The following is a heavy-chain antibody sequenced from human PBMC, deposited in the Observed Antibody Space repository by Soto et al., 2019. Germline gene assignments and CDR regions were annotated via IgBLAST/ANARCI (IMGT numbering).Heavy chain of an antibody. CDR1: GFTFSNSA. CDR2: ISYNGGST. J-gene: IGHJ4*02. D-gene: IGHD5-18*01. CDR3: ARGEIQLWLHPNFDY. V-gene: IGHV3-64*01. Sequence: GGSLRLSCAASGFTFSNSAMHWVRQAPGKGLEYVSAISYNGGSTYYANSVKGRFTISRDNSKNTLYLQMGSLRAEDMAVYYCARGEIQLWLHPNFDYWGQGTLVTVSS.